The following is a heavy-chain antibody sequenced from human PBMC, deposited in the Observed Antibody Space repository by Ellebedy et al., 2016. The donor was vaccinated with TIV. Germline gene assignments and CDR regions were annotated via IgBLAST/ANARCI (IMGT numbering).Heavy chain of an antibody. V-gene: IGHV3-7*01. CDR1: GFTFSSYW. CDR3: ATSRARVY. CDR2: IKQDGSEK. Sequence: GESLKISCAASGFTFSSYWMSWVRQAPGKGLEWVANIKQDGSEKYYVDSVKGRFTISRDNAKNSLYLQMNSLRAEDTAVYYCATSRARVYWGQGTLVTVSS. J-gene: IGHJ4*02.